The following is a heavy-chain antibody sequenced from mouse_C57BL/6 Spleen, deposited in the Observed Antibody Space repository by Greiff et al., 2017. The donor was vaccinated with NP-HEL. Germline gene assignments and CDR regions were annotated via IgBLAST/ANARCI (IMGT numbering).Heavy chain of an antibody. CDR1: GYSFTDYN. Sequence: VQLKQSGPELVKPGASVKISCKASGYSFTDYNMNWVQQSTGKSLEWIGVINPNYGTTSYNQKFKGKATLTVDQSSSTAYVQLNSLTSEDSAVYYCARPYYGSSSLAMDYWGQGTSVTVSS. D-gene: IGHD1-1*01. CDR3: ARPYYGSSSLAMDY. J-gene: IGHJ4*01. V-gene: IGHV1-39*01. CDR2: INPNYGTT.